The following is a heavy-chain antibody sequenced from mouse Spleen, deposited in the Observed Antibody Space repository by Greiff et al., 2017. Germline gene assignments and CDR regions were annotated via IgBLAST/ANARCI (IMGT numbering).Heavy chain of an antibody. CDR3: AKDGYYVRAYAMDY. Sequence: EVQVVESGGGLVKPGGSLKLSCAASGFTFSDYGMHWVRQAPEKGLEWVAYISSGSSTIYYADTVKGRFTISRDNAKNTLFLQMTSLRSEDTAMYYCAKDGYYVRAYAMDYWGQGTSVTVSS. V-gene: IGHV5-17*01. J-gene: IGHJ4*01. CDR1: GFTFSDYG. CDR2: ISSGSSTI. D-gene: IGHD2-3*01.